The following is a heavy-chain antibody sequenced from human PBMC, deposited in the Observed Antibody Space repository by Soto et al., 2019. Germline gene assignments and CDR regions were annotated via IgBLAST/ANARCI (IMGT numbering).Heavy chain of an antibody. J-gene: IGHJ3*02. CDR3: AGEVVYAFDI. CDR1: GGSISSYY. Sequence: PSETLSLTCTVSGGSISSYYWSWIRQPPGKGLEWIGYIYYSGSTNYNPSLKSRVTISVDTSKNQFSLKLSSVTAADTAVYYCAGEVVYAFDIWGQGTMVTV. D-gene: IGHD2-15*01. CDR2: IYYSGST. V-gene: IGHV4-59*01.